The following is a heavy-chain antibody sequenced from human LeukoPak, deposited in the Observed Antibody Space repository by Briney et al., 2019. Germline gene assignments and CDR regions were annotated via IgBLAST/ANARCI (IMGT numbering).Heavy chain of an antibody. J-gene: IGHJ3*02. D-gene: IGHD2/OR15-2a*01. CDR1: GGSFSGYY. CDR2: INHSGST. V-gene: IGHV4-34*01. Sequence: SETLSLTCAVYGGSFSGYYWSWIRQPPGKGLEWIGEINHSGSTNYNPSLKSRVTISVDTSKNQFSLSLTSVTAADTAVYYCARSYFSVGAFDIWGQGTMVTVSS. CDR3: ARSYFSVGAFDI.